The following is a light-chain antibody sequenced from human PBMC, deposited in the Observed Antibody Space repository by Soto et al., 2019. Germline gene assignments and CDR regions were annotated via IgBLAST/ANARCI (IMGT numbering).Light chain of an antibody. CDR2: DAS. CDR3: QQRNSWPRT. J-gene: IGKJ1*01. V-gene: IGKV3-11*01. CDR1: QSISSD. Sequence: EIVSTQSPATLSLSPGERATVSCRASQSISSDLAWYQQKPGQAPRLLIYDASNSATGIPARFSGSGSGTDFTLTISSLEPEDFAVYYCQQRNSWPRTFGQGTKVEVK.